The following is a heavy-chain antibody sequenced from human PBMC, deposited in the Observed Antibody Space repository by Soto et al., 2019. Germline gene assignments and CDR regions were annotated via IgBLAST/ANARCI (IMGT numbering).Heavy chain of an antibody. CDR1: GFSLSTSGVG. CDR3: AHRISTPYSYYGMDV. J-gene: IGHJ6*02. Sequence: QITLKESGPTLVKPTQTLTLTCTFSGFSLSTSGVGVGWIRQPPGKALEWLALIYWDDDKRYSPSLKSRLSITKDTSKNQVVLTMTNMDPVDTAPYYCAHRISTPYSYYGMDVWGQGTTVTVSS. V-gene: IGHV2-5*02. CDR2: IYWDDDK.